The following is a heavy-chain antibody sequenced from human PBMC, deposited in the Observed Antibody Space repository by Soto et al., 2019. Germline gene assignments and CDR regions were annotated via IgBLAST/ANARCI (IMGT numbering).Heavy chain of an antibody. CDR3: AREERHAVTYYYYGMDV. Sequence: TSETLSLTCTVSGGPISSYYWSWIRQPPGKGLEWIGYIYYSGSTNYNPSLKSRVTISVDTSKNQFSLKLSSVTAADTAVYYCAREERHAVTYYYYGMDVWGQGTTVTVSS. J-gene: IGHJ6*02. CDR1: GGPISSYY. V-gene: IGHV4-59*01. CDR2: IYYSGST. D-gene: IGHD1-1*01.